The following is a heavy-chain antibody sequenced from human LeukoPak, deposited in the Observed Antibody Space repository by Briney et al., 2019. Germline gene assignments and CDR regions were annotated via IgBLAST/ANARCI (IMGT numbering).Heavy chain of an antibody. V-gene: IGHV3-30*03. Sequence: GGSLRLSCAASGFTFSSYGMHWVREALGRGLGWVAVISYDGSNKYYADSVKGRFTISRDSAKTTLYPQMNSLRAEDTAVYYCAREVGDYYDSSGSFGYWGQGTLVTVSS. CDR1: GFTFSSYG. CDR3: AREVGDYYDSSGSFGY. CDR2: ISYDGSNK. D-gene: IGHD3-22*01. J-gene: IGHJ4*02.